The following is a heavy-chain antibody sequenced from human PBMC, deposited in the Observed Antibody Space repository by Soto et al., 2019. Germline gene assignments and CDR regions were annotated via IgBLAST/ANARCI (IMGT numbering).Heavy chain of an antibody. V-gene: IGHV3-66*01. J-gene: IGHJ4*02. CDR2: IHSGGST. CDR3: ARGGPRSSGYDPFDY. Sequence: EVQLVESGGGLVQPGGSLRLSCAASGFTVSRNFMSWVRQAPGKGLEWVSVIHSGGSTYYADSVKGRFTISRDNSKNTLYLQMNSLRAEDTAVYYCARGGPRSSGYDPFDYWGQGTLVTVSS. D-gene: IGHD3-22*01. CDR1: GFTVSRNF.